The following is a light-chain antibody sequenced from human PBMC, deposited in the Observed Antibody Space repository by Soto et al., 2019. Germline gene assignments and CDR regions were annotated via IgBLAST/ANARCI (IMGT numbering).Light chain of an antibody. CDR3: QSYDSSLSGWL. V-gene: IGLV1-40*01. CDR1: SSNIGAGYD. Sequence: SVLTPPPSVSGAPGQRVTISCTGSSSNIGAGYDVLWYQQLPGPAPKLLVHGNTDRPSGVPDRFSGSKSGTSASLAITGLQAEDEADYYCQSYDSSLSGWLFGGGTKVTVL. CDR2: GNT. J-gene: IGLJ2*01.